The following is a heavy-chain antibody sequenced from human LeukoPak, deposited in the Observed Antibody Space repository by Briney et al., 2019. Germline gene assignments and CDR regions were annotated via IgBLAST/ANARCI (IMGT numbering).Heavy chain of an antibody. J-gene: IGHJ4*02. CDR3: TRHSLDIAVAGKGGYDY. CDR2: IRSKANSYAT. CDR1: GFTFSGSA. V-gene: IGHV3-73*01. Sequence: PGGSLRLSCAASGFTFSGSAMHWVRQASGKGLEWVGRIRSKANSYATAYAASVKGRFTISRDDSKNTAYLQMNSLKTEDTAVYYCTRHSLDIAVAGKGGYDYWGQGTLVTVSS. D-gene: IGHD6-19*01.